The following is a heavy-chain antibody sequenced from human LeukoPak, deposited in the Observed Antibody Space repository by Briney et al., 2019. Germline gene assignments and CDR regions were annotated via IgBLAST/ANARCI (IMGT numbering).Heavy chain of an antibody. CDR1: GFTVSSTH. J-gene: IGHJ4*02. CDR3: ARDLGSSSSPFDY. Sequence: GGSLRLSCEASGFTVSSTHMVWVRQAPGKGLEWVAIIWHDGSNKYYEDSVKGRFTISRDNSKNTLYLQMNSLRAEDTAMYYCARDLGSSSSPFDYWGQGTLDTVSS. V-gene: IGHV3-33*08. D-gene: IGHD2-2*01. CDR2: IWHDGSNK.